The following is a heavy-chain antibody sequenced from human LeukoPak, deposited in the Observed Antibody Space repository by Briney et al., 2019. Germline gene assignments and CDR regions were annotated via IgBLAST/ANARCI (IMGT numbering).Heavy chain of an antibody. Sequence: GGSLRLSCAVSGITLSNYGMSWVRQAPGRGLEWVAGISGSGGGTNYADSVKGRFTISRDNPRNTLYLQMNSLRAEDTAVYFCAKRGVVIRVILVGFHREAYYFDSWGQGALVTVSS. CDR1: GITLSNYG. CDR2: ISGSGGGT. CDR3: AKRGVVIRVILVGFHREAYYFDS. J-gene: IGHJ4*02. D-gene: IGHD3-22*01. V-gene: IGHV3-23*01.